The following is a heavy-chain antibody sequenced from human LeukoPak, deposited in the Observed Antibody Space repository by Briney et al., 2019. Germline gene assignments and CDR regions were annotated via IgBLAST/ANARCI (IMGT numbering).Heavy chain of an antibody. Sequence: ASVKVSCKASGYTFTSYGISWVRQAPGQGLEWMGWISAYNGNKNYAQNLQGRVTMTTDTSTSTAYMELRSLRSDDTAVYYCARACSSTSCLGDYFDYWGQGTLVTVSS. D-gene: IGHD2-2*01. CDR1: GYTFTSYG. CDR2: ISAYNGNK. CDR3: ARACSSTSCLGDYFDY. J-gene: IGHJ4*02. V-gene: IGHV1-18*01.